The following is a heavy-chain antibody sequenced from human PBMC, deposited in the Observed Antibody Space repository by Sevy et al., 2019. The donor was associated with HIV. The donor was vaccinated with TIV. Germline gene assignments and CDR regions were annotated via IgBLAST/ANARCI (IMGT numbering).Heavy chain of an antibody. V-gene: IGHV1-18*01. CDR3: ARAYCSGGSCFSLAF. CDR1: GYTFSTYR. J-gene: IGHJ4*02. CDR2: ISPHNCDT. Sequence: ASVKVSCKVSGYTFSTYRITWVRQAPGQGLQWMGWISPHNCDTNYAQKLQGRVSMITDSSTITAYMELKSLRSDDTAVYYCARAYCSGGSCFSLAFWGQGTLVTVSS. D-gene: IGHD2-15*01.